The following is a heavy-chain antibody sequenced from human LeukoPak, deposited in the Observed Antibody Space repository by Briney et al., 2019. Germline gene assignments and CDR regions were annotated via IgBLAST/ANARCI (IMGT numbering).Heavy chain of an antibody. D-gene: IGHD3-10*01. V-gene: IGHV1-18*04. J-gene: IGHJ4*02. CDR1: GYTFTSYG. CDR2: ISAYNGKT. Sequence: GASVKVSCKASGYTFTSYGISWVRQAPGQGLEWMGWISAYNGKTNYAQKLQGRVTMTTDTSTSTAYMELRSLRSDDTAVYYCAREYLSEFMVRGVGEFHYWGQGTLVTVSS. CDR3: AREYLSEFMVRGVGEFHY.